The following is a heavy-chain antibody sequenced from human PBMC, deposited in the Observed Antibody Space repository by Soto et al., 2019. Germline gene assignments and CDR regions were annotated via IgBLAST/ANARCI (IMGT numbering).Heavy chain of an antibody. CDR3: VRDQKDCRVNGKGFAS. V-gene: IGHV1-18*04. D-gene: IGHD2-21*02. Sequence: ASVKVSCKASGYTSADFGISWVRQAPGQGLEWMGWVSGNNGASNPAPKVQGRITMTLDTSTGVSYMALRSLGSDDTAIYYCVRDQKDCRVNGKGFASWGRGTLVTVSS. J-gene: IGHJ5*01. CDR2: VSGNNGAS. CDR1: GYTSADFG.